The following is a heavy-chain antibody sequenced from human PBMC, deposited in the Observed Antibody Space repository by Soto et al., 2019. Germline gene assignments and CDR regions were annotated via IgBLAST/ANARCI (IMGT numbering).Heavy chain of an antibody. V-gene: IGHV1-8*01. D-gene: IGHD6-13*01. J-gene: IGHJ6*02. Sequence: ASVKVSCKASGYTFTSYDINWVRQATGQGLEWMGWMNPNSGNTGYAQKFQGRVTMTRNTSISTAYMELSSLRSEDTAVYYCVRGFSSSWYIGKDYYGMDVWGQGTTVTVSS. CDR2: MNPNSGNT. CDR3: VRGFSSSWYIGKDYYGMDV. CDR1: GYTFTSYD.